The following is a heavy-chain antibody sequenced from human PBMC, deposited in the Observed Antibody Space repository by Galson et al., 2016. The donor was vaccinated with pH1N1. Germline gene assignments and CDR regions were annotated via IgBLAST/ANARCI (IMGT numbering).Heavy chain of an antibody. CDR2: ISGSGGTT. J-gene: IGHJ6*02. D-gene: IGHD2-2*01. CDR1: GFTFSSYA. CDR3: AKVTDVCTVTRCFPYGMHA. Sequence: SLRLPCAASGFTFSSYAMYWVRQAPGKGLEWVSAISGSGGTTHDADSVKGRFTISRDNSKNTLYLQMHSLRAEDTATYYCAKVTDVCTVTRCFPYGMHAWGQGTTVTVSS. V-gene: IGHV3-23*01.